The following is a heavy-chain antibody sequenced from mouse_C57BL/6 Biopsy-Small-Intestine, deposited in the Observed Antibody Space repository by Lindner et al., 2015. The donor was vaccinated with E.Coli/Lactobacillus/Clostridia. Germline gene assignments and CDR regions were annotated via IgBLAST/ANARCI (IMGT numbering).Heavy chain of an antibody. CDR2: VSGYNGNT. J-gene: IGHJ4*01. D-gene: IGHD3-3*01. CDR1: GYTFTGYG. Sequence: SVKVSCKASGYTFTGYGISWVRQAPGQGLEWMGWVSGYNGNTNYAQKFQGRVTMTTDTSTSTVYMELRSLRSDDTAVYYCAREGGSRFDENLIDYWGQGTLVTVSS. CDR3: AREGGSRFDENLIDY. V-gene: IGHV1-20*01.